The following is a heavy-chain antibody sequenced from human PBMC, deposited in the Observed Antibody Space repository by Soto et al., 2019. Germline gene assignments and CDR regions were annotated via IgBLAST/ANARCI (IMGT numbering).Heavy chain of an antibody. J-gene: IGHJ4*02. CDR3: AKDRVGGTFYTPLAF. V-gene: IGHV3-30*18. CDR1: GFNFDNYG. CDR2: ITYDGSFQ. Sequence: QVQLVESGGGVVQPGGSLRLSCQASGFNFDNYGMHWVRQAPGKGLEWVAVITYDGSFQYYADSVKGRFTISRDNSKNTLSLNLNTMKPEDTAVYHCAKDRVGGTFYTPLAFWGQGTLVTVSS. D-gene: IGHD1-7*01.